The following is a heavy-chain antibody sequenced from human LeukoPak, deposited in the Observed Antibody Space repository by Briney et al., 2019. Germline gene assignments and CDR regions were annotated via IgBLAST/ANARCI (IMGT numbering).Heavy chain of an antibody. Sequence: PSETLSLTCTFSGGSISSYYWIWIRQPPGKGLEWIGFIYYSGNTNYNPSLKSRVTISVDTSKNQFSLKLSSVTAADTAMYYCARGKYSYGYHFDYWGQGTLVTVSS. J-gene: IGHJ4*02. V-gene: IGHV4-59*01. CDR1: GGSISSYY. CDR2: IYYSGNT. D-gene: IGHD5-18*01. CDR3: ARGKYSYGYHFDY.